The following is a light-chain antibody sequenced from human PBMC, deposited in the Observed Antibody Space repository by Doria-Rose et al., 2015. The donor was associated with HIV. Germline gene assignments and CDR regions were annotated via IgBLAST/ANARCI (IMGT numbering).Light chain of an antibody. V-gene: IGKV3-20*01. CDR3: HQYGTSWT. CDR1: QSFSSTY. CDR2: DGS. J-gene: IGKJ1*01. Sequence: VLTQSPGTLSLSPGERATLSCRASQSFSSTYLAWYQQKPGQAPSLLIYDGSTRATGIPDRFSDSGSGTDFTLTINRLEPEDFALYYCHQYGTSWTFGQGTKVEI.